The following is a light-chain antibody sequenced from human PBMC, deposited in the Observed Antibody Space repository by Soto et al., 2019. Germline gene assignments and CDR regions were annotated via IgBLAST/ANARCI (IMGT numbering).Light chain of an antibody. V-gene: IGKV3-20*01. CDR2: GSS. CDR1: QSVRSN. Sequence: EVVMTQSPPTLSVSPGERATLSCRASQSVRSNLAWSPPKPAQAPRLLIYGSSSTAPGIPVRFSGSGSGTDFTLTISRLEPEDIAVYYCQQYCSSLTFGQGTRLEIK. CDR3: QQYCSSLT. J-gene: IGKJ5*01.